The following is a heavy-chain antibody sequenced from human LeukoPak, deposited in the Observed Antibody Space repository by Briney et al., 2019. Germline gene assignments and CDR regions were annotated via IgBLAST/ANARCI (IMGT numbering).Heavy chain of an antibody. V-gene: IGHV4-39*07. CDR3: ARAAAGDYFDY. D-gene: IGHD6-13*01. Sequence: SETLSLTCTVSGGSISSSNYFWGWIRQPPGKGLEWIASIYFSGSTYYNPSLKSRVTISVDTSKNQFSLKLSSVTAADTAVYYCARAAAGDYFDYWGQGTLVTVSS. CDR2: IYFSGST. J-gene: IGHJ4*02. CDR1: GGSISSSNYF.